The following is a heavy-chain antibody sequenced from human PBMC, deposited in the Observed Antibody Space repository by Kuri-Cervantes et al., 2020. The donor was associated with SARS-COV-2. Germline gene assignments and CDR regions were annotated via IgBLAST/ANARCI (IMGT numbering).Heavy chain of an antibody. D-gene: IGHD5-24*01. Sequence: GSLRLSCTVSGGSISSSSYYWGWIRQPPGKGLEWFGSIYYSGSTYYNPSLKSRVTISVDTSKNQFSLKLSSVTAADTAVYSCARPKSNSRYGIGAFDIWGQGTMVTVSS. V-gene: IGHV4-39*01. CDR1: GGSISSSSYY. CDR2: IYYSGST. CDR3: ARPKSNSRYGIGAFDI. J-gene: IGHJ3*02.